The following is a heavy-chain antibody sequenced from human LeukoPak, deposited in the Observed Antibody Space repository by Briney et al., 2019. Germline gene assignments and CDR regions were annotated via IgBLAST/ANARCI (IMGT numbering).Heavy chain of an antibody. V-gene: IGHV1-69*04. CDR3: ARRDYGSGRYPYYYGLDV. CDR1: GGTLSNYA. Sequence: GASVKVSCKASGGTLSNYAITWVRQAPGQGFEFMGMIVPILDITNYAQKFQGRVTITAERSTTTAYMELRSLRSDDTAVYYCARRDYGSGRYPYYYGLDVWGQGTTVTVSS. D-gene: IGHD3-10*01. J-gene: IGHJ6*02. CDR2: IVPILDIT.